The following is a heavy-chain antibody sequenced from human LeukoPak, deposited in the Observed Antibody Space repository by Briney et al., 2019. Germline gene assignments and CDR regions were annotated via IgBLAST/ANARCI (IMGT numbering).Heavy chain of an antibody. Sequence: GGSLRLSCAASGLTFSSYAMSWVRQAPGKGLEWVSAISGSGGSTYYADSVKGRFIISRDNSKNTLYLQMNSLRAEDTAVYYCANGLLAVAGTGGVEGVSWGQGTLVTVSS. J-gene: IGHJ5*02. CDR2: ISGSGGST. V-gene: IGHV3-23*01. CDR3: ANGLLAVAGTGGVEGVS. CDR1: GLTFSSYA. D-gene: IGHD6-19*01.